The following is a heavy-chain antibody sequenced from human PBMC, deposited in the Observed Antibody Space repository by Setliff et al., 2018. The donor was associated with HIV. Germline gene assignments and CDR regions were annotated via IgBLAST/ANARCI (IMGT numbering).Heavy chain of an antibody. J-gene: IGHJ4*02. Sequence: LRLSCAASGFAFSSYSMNWVRQAPGKGLEWVSAISGSGGSTYYADSVKGRFTISRDNSKNTLYLQMNTLRVEDTAVYYCARDPPGSGFHLDYWGQGTPVTVSS. D-gene: IGHD5-12*01. CDR3: ARDPPGSGFHLDY. V-gene: IGHV3-23*01. CDR1: GFAFSSYS. CDR2: ISGSGGST.